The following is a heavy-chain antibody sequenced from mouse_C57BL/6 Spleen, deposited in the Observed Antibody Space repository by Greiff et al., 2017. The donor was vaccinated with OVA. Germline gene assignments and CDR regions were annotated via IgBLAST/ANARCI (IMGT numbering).Heavy chain of an antibody. J-gene: IGHJ1*03. CDR3: SRGGVFTTVVARDWCFDV. CDR1: GYSITSGYY. Sequence: EVQLVESGPGLVKPSQSLSLTCSVTGYSITSGYYWNWIRQFPGNKLEWMGYISYDGSNNYNPSLKNRISITRDPSKNQFFLKWKSVTTEDTATYYCSRGGVFTTVVARDWCFDVWGTGTTVTVSS. D-gene: IGHD1-1*01. V-gene: IGHV3-6*01. CDR2: ISYDGSN.